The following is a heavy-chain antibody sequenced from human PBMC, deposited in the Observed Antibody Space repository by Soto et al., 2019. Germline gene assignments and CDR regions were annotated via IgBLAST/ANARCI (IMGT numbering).Heavy chain of an antibody. Sequence: GESLKISCKGSGYTFTNYWIGWVRQMPGKGPEWMGIIYPGDSDTKYNPSFQGQVTISAGKSITTTYLQWSGLKASDTAIYYCAASIFYYGMDVWGQGTTVTVSS. V-gene: IGHV5-51*01. CDR1: GYTFTNYW. CDR2: IYPGDSDT. J-gene: IGHJ6*02. CDR3: AASIFYYGMDV.